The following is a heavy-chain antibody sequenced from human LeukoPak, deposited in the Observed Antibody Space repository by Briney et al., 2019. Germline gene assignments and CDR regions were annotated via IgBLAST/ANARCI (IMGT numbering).Heavy chain of an antibody. CDR1: GYNFTDYY. V-gene: IGHV1-2*02. CDR2: INTNSGGT. CDR3: ARDLGDSSGNSWYPTEYYCYMDV. D-gene: IGHD6-13*01. J-gene: IGHJ6*03. Sequence: ASVKVSCKASGYNFTDYYIHWIRQATGQGREWLGWINTNSGGTNYAQKFQDRVTVTRDTSISIVYMELTRLRSDDTAVYYCARDLGDSSGNSWYPTEYYCYMDVWGKGTTVTVSS.